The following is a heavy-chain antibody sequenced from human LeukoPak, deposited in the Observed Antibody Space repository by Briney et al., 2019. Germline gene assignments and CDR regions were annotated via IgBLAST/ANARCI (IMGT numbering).Heavy chain of an antibody. J-gene: IGHJ3*02. D-gene: IGHD3-22*01. Sequence: ASVKVSCKASGYTFTSYSISWVRQAPGQGLEWMGWISAYNGNTNYAQKLQGRVTMTTDTSTSTAYMELRSLRSDDTAVYYCAILGTYYYDSSGYGGDAFDIWGQGTMVTVSS. CDR2: ISAYNGNT. V-gene: IGHV1-18*01. CDR3: AILGTYYYDSSGYGGDAFDI. CDR1: GYTFTSYS.